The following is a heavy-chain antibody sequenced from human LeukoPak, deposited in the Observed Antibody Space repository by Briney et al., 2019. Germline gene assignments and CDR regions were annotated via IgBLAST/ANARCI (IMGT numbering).Heavy chain of an antibody. CDR2: IKQDGSEK. V-gene: IGHV3-7*01. D-gene: IGHD6-13*01. CDR1: GFTFSRYW. Sequence: GGSLRLXCAASGFTFSRYWMSWVRQAPGKGLEWVANIKQDGSEKYYVDSVKGRFTISRDNAKNSLYLQMNSLRAEDTAVYYCARSVGSSSWYEGYYFDYWGQGTLVTVSS. CDR3: ARSVGSSSWYEGYYFDY. J-gene: IGHJ4*02.